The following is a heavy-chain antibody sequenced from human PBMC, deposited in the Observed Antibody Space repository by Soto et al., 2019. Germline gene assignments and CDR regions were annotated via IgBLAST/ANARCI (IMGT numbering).Heavy chain of an antibody. J-gene: IGHJ5*02. CDR2: IYHSGNT. CDR3: ARVVTRTGSYWFDP. V-gene: IGHV4-30-2*01. D-gene: IGHD1-26*01. Sequence: PSETLSLTCTVSGGSISSGGYSWSWIRQPPGKGLEWIGYIYHSGNTYYNPSLKSRLTMSVDRSKNQFSLKLSSVTAADTAVYYCARVVTRTGSYWFDPWGQGTLVTVSS. CDR1: GGSISSGGYS.